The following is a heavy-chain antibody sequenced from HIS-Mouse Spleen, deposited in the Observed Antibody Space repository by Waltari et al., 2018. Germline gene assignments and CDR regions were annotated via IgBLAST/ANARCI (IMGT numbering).Heavy chain of an antibody. CDR2: IYYSGST. J-gene: IGHJ2*01. CDR1: GGSISSSSYY. Sequence: QLQLQESGPGLVKPSETLSLTCTVSGGSISSSSYYWGWSRQPPGKGLEWIGSIYYSGSTYYNPSIKSRVTISVDTSKNQFSLKLSSVTAADTAVYYCAREIPYSSSWYDWYFDLWGRGTLVTVSS. CDR3: AREIPYSSSWYDWYFDL. V-gene: IGHV4-39*07. D-gene: IGHD6-13*01.